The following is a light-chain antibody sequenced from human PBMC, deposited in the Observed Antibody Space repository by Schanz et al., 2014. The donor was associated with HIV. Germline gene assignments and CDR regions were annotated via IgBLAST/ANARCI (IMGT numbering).Light chain of an antibody. CDR2: NND. CDR3: CTYAGTITHWL. J-gene: IGLJ3*02. Sequence: QSVLTQPPSVSGTPGQSVTISCSGSTSTLERTPVDWYQHLPGTAPRLLIRNNDVRPSGVSSRFSGSKSGNTASLTISGLQPEDEADYYCCTYAGTITHWLFGGGTKLTVL. CDR1: TSTLERTP. V-gene: IGLV1-44*01.